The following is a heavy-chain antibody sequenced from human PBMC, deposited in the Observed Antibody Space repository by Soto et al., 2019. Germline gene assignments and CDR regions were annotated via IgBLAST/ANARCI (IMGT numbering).Heavy chain of an antibody. CDR1: GFTFSKYA. CDR2: ISNDGSNP. V-gene: IGHV3-30-3*01. Sequence: GGSLRLSCAASGFTFSKYAMHWVRQARGTGLEWVAVISNDGSNPYYADSAKGRFTISRDNSKNTLYLQMNSLREEDTAVYYCARTGYDRSGYFVEYYFDYWGQGTLVTVSS. CDR3: ARTGYDRSGYFVEYYFDY. J-gene: IGHJ4*02. D-gene: IGHD3-22*01.